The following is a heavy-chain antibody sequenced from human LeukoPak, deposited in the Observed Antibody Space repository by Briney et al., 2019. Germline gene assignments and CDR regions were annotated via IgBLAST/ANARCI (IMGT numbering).Heavy chain of an antibody. CDR2: IIPIFGTA. V-gene: IGHV1-69*05. CDR1: GGTFSSYA. CDR3: ARDILQYYNGPRAPFD. Sequence: SVKVSCKASGGTFSSYAISWVRQAPGQGLEWMGGIIPIFGTANYAQKFQGRVTITTDESTSTAYMELSSLRSEDTAVYYCARDILQYYNGPRAPFDWGQGTLVTVSS. D-gene: IGHD3-10*01. J-gene: IGHJ4*02.